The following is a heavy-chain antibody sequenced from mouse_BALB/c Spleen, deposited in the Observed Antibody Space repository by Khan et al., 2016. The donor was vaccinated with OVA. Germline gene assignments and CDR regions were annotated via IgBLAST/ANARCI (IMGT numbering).Heavy chain of an antibody. CDR1: GYTFTNYV. CDR2: INPDNDGI. J-gene: IGHJ3*01. V-gene: IGHV1S136*01. CDR3: AREASNWDFSVAY. Sequence: VQLQQSGPDLVKPGASVKMSCKASGYTFTNYVMHWVKQKPGQGLEWIGYINPDNDGIRYNEKFKDKATLTSDKSSSTAYLELSSLTSEDSAVYYGAREASNWDFSVAYWGQGTLVTVAA. D-gene: IGHD4-1*01.